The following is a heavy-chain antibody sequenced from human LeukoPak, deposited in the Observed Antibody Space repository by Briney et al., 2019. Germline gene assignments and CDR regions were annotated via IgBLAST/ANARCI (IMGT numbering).Heavy chain of an antibody. D-gene: IGHD4-17*01. J-gene: IGHJ5*02. CDR1: GGTFNSYA. Sequence: SVTVSCKASGGTFNSYALSWVRQAPGQGLEWMGGIIPVFGTTKYAQKFQGRVTITADELTNTAYMDLSSLRSEDTAVYYCAREDYGRWFDHWGQGTLVTVSS. CDR3: AREDYGRWFDH. CDR2: IIPVFGTT. V-gene: IGHV1-69*13.